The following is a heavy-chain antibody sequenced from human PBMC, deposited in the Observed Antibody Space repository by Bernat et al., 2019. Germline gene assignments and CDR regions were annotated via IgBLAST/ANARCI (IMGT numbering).Heavy chain of an antibody. D-gene: IGHD6-19*01. J-gene: IGHJ4*02. V-gene: IGHV4-4*02. Sequence: QVQLPESGPGLVKPSGTLSLTCAVSGGSLSSSNWWSLVRQSPGKGLEWIGEIYHSGSTNYNPSLKSRVTISVDKSKKQFSRKLGSETGADTAVYYCARDQVAGSSGLDYWGEGTLVTVSS. CDR1: GGSLSSSNW. CDR2: IYHSGST. CDR3: ARDQVAGSSGLDY.